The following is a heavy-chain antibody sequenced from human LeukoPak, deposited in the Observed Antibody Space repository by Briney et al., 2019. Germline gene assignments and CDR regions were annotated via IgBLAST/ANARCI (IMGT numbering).Heavy chain of an antibody. CDR3: ARDYDILTGYYPFNWFDA. V-gene: IGHV1-2*02. Sequence: APVKVSCKASGYTFTGYYMHWVRQAPGQGLEWMGWINPNSGGTNYAQKFQGRVTMTRDTSISTAYMELSRLRSDDTAVYYCARDYDILTGYYPFNWFDAWGQGTLVTVSS. J-gene: IGHJ5*02. D-gene: IGHD3-9*01. CDR2: INPNSGGT. CDR1: GYTFTGYY.